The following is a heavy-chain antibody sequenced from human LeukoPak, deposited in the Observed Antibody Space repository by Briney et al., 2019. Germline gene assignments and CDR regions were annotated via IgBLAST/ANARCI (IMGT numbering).Heavy chain of an antibody. J-gene: IGHJ6*04. D-gene: IGHD2-8*01. CDR2: IIPIFGTA. CDR3: ARRYCTNGVCYLGMDV. CDR1: GGTFSSYA. Sequence: SVKVSCKASGGTFSSYAISWVRQAPGQGLEWMGGIIPIFGTANYAQKFQGRVTITTDESTSTAYMELSSLRSEDTAVYYCARRYCTNGVCYLGMDVWGKGTTVTVSS. V-gene: IGHV1-69*05.